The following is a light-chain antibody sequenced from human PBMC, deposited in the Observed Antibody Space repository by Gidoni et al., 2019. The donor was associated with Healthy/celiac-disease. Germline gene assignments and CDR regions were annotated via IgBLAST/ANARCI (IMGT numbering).Light chain of an antibody. CDR3: QQYGSSPLT. V-gene: IGKV3-20*01. J-gene: IGKJ4*01. Sequence: ELLLTKSPGTLSLSPGESATLSCMASQSVSSSYLAWYQQKPGQAPRLLIYGASSRATGIPDRFSGSGSGTDFTLTISRLEPEDFAVYYCQQYGSSPLTFGGGTKVEIK. CDR1: QSVSSSY. CDR2: GAS.